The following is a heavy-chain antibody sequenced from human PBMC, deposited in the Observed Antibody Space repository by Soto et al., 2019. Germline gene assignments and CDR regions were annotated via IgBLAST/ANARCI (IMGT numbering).Heavy chain of an antibody. V-gene: IGHV1-3*01. Sequence: GASVTVSCKASGYTFTSYAMHWVRQAPGQRLEWMGWINAGNGNTKYSQKFQGRVTITRDTSASTAYMELSSLRSEDTAVYYCARKPRYYGMDVWGQGTTVTVSS. CDR3: ARKPRYYGMDV. CDR2: INAGNGNT. CDR1: GYTFTSYA. J-gene: IGHJ6*02.